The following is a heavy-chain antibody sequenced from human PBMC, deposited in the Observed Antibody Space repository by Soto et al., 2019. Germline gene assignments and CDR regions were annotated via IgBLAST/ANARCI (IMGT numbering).Heavy chain of an antibody. CDR1: GYTFTSYG. D-gene: IGHD3-22*01. J-gene: IGHJ4*02. V-gene: IGHV1-18*01. CDR2: ISAYNGNT. CDR3: AGNYDSSGIGRPFSI. Sequence: QVQLVQSGAEVKKPGASVKVSCKASGYTFTSYGISWVRQAPGQGLEWMGWISAYNGNTYYAQKLQGRVTMTTDTSTSNADRELGSLRSDDTAVYYCAGNYDSSGIGRPFSIWCRGTLVTVS.